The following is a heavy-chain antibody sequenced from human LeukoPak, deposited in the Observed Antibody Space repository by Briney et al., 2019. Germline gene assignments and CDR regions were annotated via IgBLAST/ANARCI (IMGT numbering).Heavy chain of an antibody. D-gene: IGHD3-22*01. Sequence: GGSLRLSCAASGFTFDEYGMTWVRQAPGKGLEWVSGISRNGGSAGYADSVKGRFTITRDNAKNSLYLQMNSLRAEDTALYYCARSITMMNLWGQGTLVTVSS. V-gene: IGHV3-20*04. CDR3: ARSITMMNL. CDR2: ISRNGGSA. J-gene: IGHJ4*02. CDR1: GFTFDEYG.